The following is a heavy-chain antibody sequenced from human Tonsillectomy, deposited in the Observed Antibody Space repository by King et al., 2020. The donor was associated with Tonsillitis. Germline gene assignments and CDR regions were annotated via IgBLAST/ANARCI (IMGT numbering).Heavy chain of an antibody. D-gene: IGHD3-10*01. CDR2: ISWNSGNI. CDR3: AKDGGIRGVIPNWFDP. J-gene: IGHJ5*02. Sequence: EQLVQSGGGLVQPGRSLRLSCAAFGFTFDDYDMHWVRQVPGKGLEWVSGISWNSGNIGYAESVKGRFTISRDNAKNSMYLQMNSLRAEDTALYYCAKDGGIRGVIPNWFDPWGQGTMVTVSS. V-gene: IGHV3-9*01. CDR1: GFTFDDYD.